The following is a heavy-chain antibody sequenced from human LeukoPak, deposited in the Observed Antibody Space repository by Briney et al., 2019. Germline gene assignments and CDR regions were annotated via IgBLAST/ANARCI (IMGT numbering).Heavy chain of an antibody. CDR1: GGSIDSSSYY. CDR3: ARQRADYFYHYMDV. Sequence: KPSETLSLTCTVSGGSIDSSSYYWDWIRQPPGKGLEWLGNIYYSGTTFYTSSLKSRVTISTDMSKNRFSLRLTSVTAADTAVYYCARQRADYFYHYMDVWGKGTTVIVSS. V-gene: IGHV4-39*01. CDR2: IYYSGTT. J-gene: IGHJ6*03.